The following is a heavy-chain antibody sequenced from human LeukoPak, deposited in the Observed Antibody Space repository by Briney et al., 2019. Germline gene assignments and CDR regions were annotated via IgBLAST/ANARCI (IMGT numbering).Heavy chain of an antibody. D-gene: IGHD4-17*01. J-gene: IGHJ4*02. CDR1: GFTVSGNY. V-gene: IGHV3-53*01. Sequence: GGSLRLSCAASGFTVSGNYMSWVRQAPGKGLEWVSAISSDGNTYYADSVKGRFTISRDNSKNTLLLQMNSLGAEDTAVYYCARLTYGEKFEYWGQGTLVTVSS. CDR3: ARLTYGEKFEY. CDR2: ISSDGNT.